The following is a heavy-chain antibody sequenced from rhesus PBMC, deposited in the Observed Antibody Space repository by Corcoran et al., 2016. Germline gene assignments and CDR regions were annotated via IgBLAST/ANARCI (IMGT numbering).Heavy chain of an antibody. CDR2: IYGSGSST. D-gene: IGHD5-24*01. CDR1: GGSISSSY. J-gene: IGHJ4*01. V-gene: IGHV4-169*02. Sequence: QLQLQESGPGLVKPSETLSVTCAVSGGSISSSYWSWIRQAPGKGLEWIGYIYGSGSSTNYNPSLKSRVTPSVDTSKNQLSLKLSSVTAADTAVYYCASTTVGTVKYFDYWGQGVLVTVSS. CDR3: ASTTVGTVKYFDY.